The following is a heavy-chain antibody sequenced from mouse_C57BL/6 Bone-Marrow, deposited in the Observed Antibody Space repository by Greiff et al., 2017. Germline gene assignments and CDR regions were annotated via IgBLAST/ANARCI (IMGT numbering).Heavy chain of an antibody. V-gene: IGHV5-16*01. J-gene: IGHJ1*03. CDR1: GFTFSDYY. CDR2: INYDGSST. Sequence: EVHLVESEGGLVQPGSSMKLSCTASGFTFSDYYMAWVRQVPEKGLEWVANINYDGSSTYYLDSLKSRFIISRDNAKNILYLQMSSLKSEDTATYYCARDPPNCYGSSAWYFDVWGTGTTVTVSS. D-gene: IGHD1-1*01. CDR3: ARDPPNCYGSSAWYFDV.